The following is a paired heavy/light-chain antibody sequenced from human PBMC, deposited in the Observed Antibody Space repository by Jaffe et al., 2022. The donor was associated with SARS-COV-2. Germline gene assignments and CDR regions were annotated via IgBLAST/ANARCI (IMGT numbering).Heavy chain of an antibody. J-gene: IGHJ5*02. CDR3: TRARVVGNYNWFDP. CDR2: INSDESVA. Sequence: EVQLVESGGGLVRPGGSLRLSCAASGFTFSDYWMHWVRQAPGKGLVWVSRINSDESVADYADSVKGRFTISRDNAKNTLYLQVSSLRAEDTAVYYCTRARVVGNYNWFDPWGQGTLVTVSS. CDR1: GFTFSDYW. V-gene: IGHV3-74*01. D-gene: IGHD2-15*01.
Light chain of an antibody. CDR2: AAS. Sequence: DIQMTQSPSSVSASVGDRVTITCRASQGLGTWLAWYQQKPGKAPNLLIYAASRLQGGAPSRFSGSGSGTDFTLTISSLQPEDFATYYCQQANSLPLTFGGGTKIEIK. V-gene: IGKV1-12*01. J-gene: IGKJ4*01. CDR3: QQANSLPLT. CDR1: QGLGTW.